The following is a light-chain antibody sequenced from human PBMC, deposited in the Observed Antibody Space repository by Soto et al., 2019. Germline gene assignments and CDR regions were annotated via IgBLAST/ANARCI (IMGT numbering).Light chain of an antibody. CDR3: QQYDSSPLT. CDR1: QSVSSSY. V-gene: IGKV3-20*01. Sequence: EIVLTQSPGTLSLSPGERATLSCRASQSVSSSYLAWYQQKPGQAPRLLIYGASSRATGIPDRFSGSGSGTDFTLNISRLEPEDCAVYYCQQYDSSPLTFGGGTQVEIK. CDR2: GAS. J-gene: IGKJ4*01.